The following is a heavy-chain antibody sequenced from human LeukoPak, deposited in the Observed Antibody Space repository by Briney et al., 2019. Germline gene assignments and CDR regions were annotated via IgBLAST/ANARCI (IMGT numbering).Heavy chain of an antibody. Sequence: KPSETLSLTCAVYGGSFSGYYWSWIRQPPGKVLEWIGEINHSGSTNYNPSLKSRVTISVDTSKNQFSLKLSSVTAADTAVYYCARAPKITMVRGVRFERYCMDVWGKGTTVTVSS. CDR1: GGSFSGYY. CDR2: INHSGST. D-gene: IGHD3-10*01. J-gene: IGHJ6*03. V-gene: IGHV4-34*01. CDR3: ARAPKITMVRGVRFERYCMDV.